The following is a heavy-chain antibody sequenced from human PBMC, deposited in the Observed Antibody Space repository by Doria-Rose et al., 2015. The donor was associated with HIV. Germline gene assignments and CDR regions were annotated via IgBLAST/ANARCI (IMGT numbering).Heavy chain of an antibody. CDR2: IFSDDER. CDR3: ARIKSSRWYHKYYFDF. D-gene: IGHD6-13*01. Sequence: KESGPVLVKPTETLTLTCTVSGVSLSSPGMGVSWTRQPPGKALEWLANIFSDDERSYKTSLKSRLTISRGTSKSQVVLTMTDMDPVDTATYYCARIKSSRWYHKYYFDFWGQGTLVIVSA. V-gene: IGHV2-26*01. J-gene: IGHJ4*02. CDR1: GVSLSSPGMG.